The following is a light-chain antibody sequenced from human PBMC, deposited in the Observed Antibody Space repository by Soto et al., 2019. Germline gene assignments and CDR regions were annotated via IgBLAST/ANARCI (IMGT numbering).Light chain of an antibody. CDR1: QSVKSSY. J-gene: IGKJ5*01. Sequence: EMVLTQSPGPLSLSPGERATLPCRASQSVKSSYLAWYQHKPGQAPRLLIYGTSSRASGIPDRFSGSGSGTDFTLTISRLEPEEFAVYYCQQYGSSITFGQGTRLEIK. CDR3: QQYGSSIT. V-gene: IGKV3-20*01. CDR2: GTS.